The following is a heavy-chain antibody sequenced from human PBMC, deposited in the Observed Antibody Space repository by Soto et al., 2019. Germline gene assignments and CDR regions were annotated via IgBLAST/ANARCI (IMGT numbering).Heavy chain of an antibody. J-gene: IGHJ4*02. CDR3: AKVVRYYYDSSGYYSSPLF. D-gene: IGHD3-22*01. CDR2: ISGSGGTT. V-gene: IGHV3-23*01. Sequence: EVQLLESGGGLVQPGGSLRLSCAASGFTLSSYAMSWVRQAPGKGLEWVSAISGSGGTTYYADSVKGRFTISRDTSKNTLYLQMNSLRAEDTAVYYCAKVVRYYYDSSGYYSSPLFWGQGTLVTVSS. CDR1: GFTLSSYA.